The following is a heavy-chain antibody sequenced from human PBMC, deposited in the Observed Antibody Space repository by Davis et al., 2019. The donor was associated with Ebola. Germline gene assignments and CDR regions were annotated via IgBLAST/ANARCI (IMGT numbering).Heavy chain of an antibody. Sequence: PGGSLRLSCAASGFTFSDYYMSWVRQAPGKGLEWISCINHSGDSIFYADFVKGRFTMSRDNAKNFLYLQLSSQRADDTAMYYCARNSAPPDYWGQGALVTVSS. V-gene: IGHV3-11*01. CDR3: ARNSAPPDY. J-gene: IGHJ4*02. D-gene: IGHD6-6*01. CDR1: GFTFSDYY. CDR2: INHSGDSI.